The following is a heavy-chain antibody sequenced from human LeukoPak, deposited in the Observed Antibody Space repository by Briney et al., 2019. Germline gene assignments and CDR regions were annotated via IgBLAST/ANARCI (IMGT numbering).Heavy chain of an antibody. D-gene: IGHD2-2*03. CDR2: IRSKANSYAT. CDR3: TNFGYWYDY. V-gene: IGHV3-73*01. J-gene: IGHJ4*02. Sequence: GGSLRLSCAASGFTFSGSAMHWVRQASGKGLEWVGRIRSKANSYATAYAASVKGRFTISRDDSKKTAYLQMNSPKTEDTAVYYCTNFGYWYDYWGQGTLVTVSS. CDR1: GFTFSGSA.